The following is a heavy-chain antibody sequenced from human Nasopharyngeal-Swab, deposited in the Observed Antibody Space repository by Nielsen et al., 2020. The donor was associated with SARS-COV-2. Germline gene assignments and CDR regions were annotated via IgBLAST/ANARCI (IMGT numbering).Heavy chain of an antibody. Sequence: WIRQPPGKGLEWVAVISYDGSNKYYADSVKGRFTISRDNSKNTLYLQMNSLRAEDTAVYYCAKDPYYYGSGSYFWPQVMLEKYYYGMDVWGQGTTVTVSS. CDR3: AKDPYYYGSGSYFWPQVMLEKYYYGMDV. J-gene: IGHJ6*02. V-gene: IGHV3-30*18. CDR2: ISYDGSNK. D-gene: IGHD3-10*01.